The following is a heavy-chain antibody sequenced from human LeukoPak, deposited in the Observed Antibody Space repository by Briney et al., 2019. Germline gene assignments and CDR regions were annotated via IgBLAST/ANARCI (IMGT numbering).Heavy chain of an antibody. J-gene: IGHJ4*02. Sequence: ASVKVSCKASGYTFTSYCISWVRQAPGQGLEWMGWISAYNGNTNYAQKLQGRVTMTTDTSTSTAYMELRSLRSDDTAVYYCASAGNYYDSSGYYYYWGQGTLVTVSS. CDR2: ISAYNGNT. CDR1: GYTFTSYC. CDR3: ASAGNYYDSSGYYYY. V-gene: IGHV1-18*01. D-gene: IGHD3-22*01.